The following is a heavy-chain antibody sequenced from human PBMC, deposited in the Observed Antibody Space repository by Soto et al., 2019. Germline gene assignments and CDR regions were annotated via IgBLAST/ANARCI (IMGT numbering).Heavy chain of an antibody. CDR2: ISDSGGTS. Sequence: GGSLRLSCAASGFIFSNYVMSWVRQAPGKGLEWVSSISDSGGTSYYADYVKGRFTISRDNSKNTLYLQMNSLRAEDTAIYYCAKRPRALLTFGYWGQGTLVTVSS. CDR3: AKRPRALLTFGY. CDR1: GFIFSNYV. V-gene: IGHV3-23*01. D-gene: IGHD1-26*01. J-gene: IGHJ4*02.